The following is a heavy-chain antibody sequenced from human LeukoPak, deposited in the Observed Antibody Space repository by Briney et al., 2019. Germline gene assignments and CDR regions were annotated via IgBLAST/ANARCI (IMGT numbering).Heavy chain of an antibody. CDR2: IKEDGTEN. CDR1: GFSSSTSW. Sequence: GSLRLSCAASGFSSSTSWMSWIRQAPGEGLEWVANIKEDGTENNSADSVKGRFTISRDNARTSLYLQMNSLRVEDTAVYYCARDFSWGFDYWGQGALVTVSS. D-gene: IGHD7-27*01. J-gene: IGHJ4*02. CDR3: ARDFSWGFDY. V-gene: IGHV3-7*04.